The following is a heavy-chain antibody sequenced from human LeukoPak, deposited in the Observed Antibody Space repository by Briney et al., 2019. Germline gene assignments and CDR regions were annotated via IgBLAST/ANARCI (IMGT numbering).Heavy chain of an antibody. V-gene: IGHV3-72*01. CDR3: AREGAEGDQSAFDI. D-gene: IGHD3-16*01. CDR2: VRTKTREYTT. J-gene: IGHJ3*02. CDR1: GGSFSGYY. Sequence: LSLTCAVSGGSFSGYYWSWIRQPPGKGLEWIGRVRTKTREYTTEYAGSVKDRFVISRDDSRDSVFLQMYRLGTEDTAVYYCAREGAEGDQSAFDIWGQGTLVTVSS.